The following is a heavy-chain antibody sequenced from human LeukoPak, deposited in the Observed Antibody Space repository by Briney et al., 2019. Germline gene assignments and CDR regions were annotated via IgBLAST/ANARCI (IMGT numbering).Heavy chain of an antibody. CDR2: IKQDGSEK. D-gene: IGHD5-18*01. J-gene: IGHJ4*02. CDR3: VRDSLVGYGHRYFDC. Sequence: GGSLRLSCVASGFTFSSHWMSWVRQAPGKGLEWVANIKQDGSEKKYVDSVKGRLTISRDNAKNSLYLQMNSLRVEDTAVYYCVRDSLVGYGHRYFDCWGQGTLVTVSS. V-gene: IGHV3-7*01. CDR1: GFTFSSHW.